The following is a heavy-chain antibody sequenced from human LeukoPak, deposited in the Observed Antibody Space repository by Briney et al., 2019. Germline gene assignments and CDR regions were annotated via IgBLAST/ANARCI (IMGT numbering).Heavy chain of an antibody. D-gene: IGHD5-18*01. CDR3: ARVENTAMVYYFDY. J-gene: IGHJ4*02. CDR2: IYYSGST. V-gene: IGHV4-31*03. Sequence: SETQSLTCTVSGGSISSGGYYWSWIRQHPGKGLEWIGYIYYSGSTYYNPSLKSRVTISVDTSKNQFSLKLSSVTAADTAVYYCARVENTAMVYYFDYWGQGTLVTVSS. CDR1: GGSISSGGYY.